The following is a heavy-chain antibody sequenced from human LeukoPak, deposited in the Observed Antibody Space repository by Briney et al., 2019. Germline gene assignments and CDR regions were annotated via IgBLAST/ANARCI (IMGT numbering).Heavy chain of an antibody. Sequence: GGSLRLSCAASGFSLSSYAMSWVRQAPGKGLEWVAVISYDGSNKYYADSVKGRFTISRDNSKNTLYLQMNSLRAEDTAVYYCAKVPYFYDSSGLLDYWGQGTLVAVSS. CDR1: GFSLSSYA. D-gene: IGHD3-22*01. CDR3: AKVPYFYDSSGLLDY. V-gene: IGHV3-30*18. CDR2: ISYDGSNK. J-gene: IGHJ4*02.